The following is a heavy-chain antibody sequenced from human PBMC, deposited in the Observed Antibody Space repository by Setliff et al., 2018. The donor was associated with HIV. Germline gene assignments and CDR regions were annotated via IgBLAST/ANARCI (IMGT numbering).Heavy chain of an antibody. CDR3: ARAFSHIAVAGHFDY. Sequence: TLSLTCTVSGGSISSHYWSWIRQPPGKGLEWIGSIYYSGSTNYNPSLKSRVTISVDTSKNQFSLKLSSVTAADTAVYYCARAFSHIAVAGHFDYWGQGTLVTVSS. CDR2: IYYSGST. D-gene: IGHD6-19*01. J-gene: IGHJ4*02. V-gene: IGHV4-59*11. CDR1: GGSISSHY.